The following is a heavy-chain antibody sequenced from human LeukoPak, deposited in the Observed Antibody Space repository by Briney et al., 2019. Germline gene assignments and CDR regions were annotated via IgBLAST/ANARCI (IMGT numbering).Heavy chain of an antibody. J-gene: IGHJ4*02. D-gene: IGHD1-26*01. CDR1: GFTFSSYA. V-gene: IGHV3-7*03. CDR3: AKDRARGGATDFDY. Sequence: GGSLRLSCAASGFTFSSYAMTWVRQAPGKGLEWVANIKQDGSKKSYVDSVKGRFTISGDNSKDTLYLQMNSPRAEDTAIYYCAKDRARGGATDFDYWGQGTLVTVSS. CDR2: IKQDGSKK.